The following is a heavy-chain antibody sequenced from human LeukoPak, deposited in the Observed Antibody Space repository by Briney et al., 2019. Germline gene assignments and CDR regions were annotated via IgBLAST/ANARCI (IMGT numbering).Heavy chain of an antibody. J-gene: IGHJ4*02. CDR3: ATYYYDSSGYFLTTPTTYFDY. D-gene: IGHD3-22*01. CDR1: GGTFSSYA. V-gene: IGHV1-69*04. Sequence: SVKVSCKASGGTFSSYAISWVRQAPGQGLEWMGRIIPILGIANYAQKFQGRVAITADKSTSTAYMELSSLRSEDTAVYYCATYYYDSSGYFLTTPTTYFDYWGQGTLVTVSS. CDR2: IIPILGIA.